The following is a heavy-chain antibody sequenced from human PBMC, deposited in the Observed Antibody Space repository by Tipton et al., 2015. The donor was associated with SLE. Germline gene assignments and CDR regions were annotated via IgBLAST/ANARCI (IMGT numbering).Heavy chain of an antibody. D-gene: IGHD2-2*01. V-gene: IGHV4-59*11. Sequence: TLSLTYTVSGASISSHYWNWIRQPPGKGLEWIGNIYNNGNTNHNPSLKSRVTISVDTSRNQFFLKLSSVTAADTALYYCARAKRSSTTWGYWFDPWGQGTLATVSS. J-gene: IGHJ5*02. CDR1: GASISSHY. CDR2: IYNNGNT. CDR3: ARAKRSSTTWGYWFDP.